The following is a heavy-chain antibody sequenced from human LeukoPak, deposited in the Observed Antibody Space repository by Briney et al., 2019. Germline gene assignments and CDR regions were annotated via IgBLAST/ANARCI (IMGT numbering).Heavy chain of an antibody. CDR2: INWYGGST. Sequence: GGSLRLSCAASGFTFGDYGMSGVLQAPGKKLEELSGINWYGGSTGYADSVKGRFTISRDNAKNSLYLQMNSLRAEDTALYYCARDGITMVRGVMGYYYYMDVWGKGTTVTVSS. CDR3: ARDGITMVRGVMGYYYYMDV. J-gene: IGHJ6*03. D-gene: IGHD3-10*01. V-gene: IGHV3-20*04. CDR1: GFTFGDYG.